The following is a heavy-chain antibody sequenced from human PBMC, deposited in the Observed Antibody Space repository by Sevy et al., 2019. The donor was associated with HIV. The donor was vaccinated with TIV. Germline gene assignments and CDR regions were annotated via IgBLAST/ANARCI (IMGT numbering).Heavy chain of an antibody. CDR2: IKQDGSEK. V-gene: IGHV3-7*01. CDR3: ARDRGWELEVYYYYYGMDV. Sequence: GGSLSLSCAASGFTFSSYWMSWVRQAPGKGLEWVDNIKQDGSEKYYVDSVKGRFTISRDNAKNSLYLQMNSLRAEDTAVYYCARDRGWELEVYYYYYGMDVWGQGTTVTVSS. J-gene: IGHJ6*02. CDR1: GFTFSSYW. D-gene: IGHD1-26*01.